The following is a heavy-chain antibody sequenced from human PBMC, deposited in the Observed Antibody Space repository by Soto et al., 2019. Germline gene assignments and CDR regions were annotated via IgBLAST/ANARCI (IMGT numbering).Heavy chain of an antibody. CDR3: ARAFVVAATYYYGMDV. CDR1: GFTFSNYD. Sequence: PGGSLRLSCAASGFTFSNYDMHWVRQATGKGLEWVSTIRTAGDTYYVGSIKGRFTISRENAKNTLYLQMNSLRAEDTAVYYCARAFVVAATYYYGMDVWGQGTTVTVSS. J-gene: IGHJ6*02. CDR2: IRTAGDT. V-gene: IGHV3-13*04. D-gene: IGHD2-15*01.